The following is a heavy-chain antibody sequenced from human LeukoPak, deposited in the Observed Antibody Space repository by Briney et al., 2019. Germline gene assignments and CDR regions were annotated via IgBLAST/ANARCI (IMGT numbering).Heavy chain of an antibody. CDR3: ARSHQYYYDSSGYYPLMN. J-gene: IGHJ4*02. Sequence: ASVKVSCKASGGTFSSYAISWVRQAPGQGLEWMGGIIPIFGIANYAQKFQGRVTITADKSTSTAYMELSSLRSEDTAVYYCARSHQYYYDSSGYYPLMNWGQGTLVTVSS. V-gene: IGHV1-69*10. CDR2: IIPIFGIA. D-gene: IGHD3-22*01. CDR1: GGTFSSYA.